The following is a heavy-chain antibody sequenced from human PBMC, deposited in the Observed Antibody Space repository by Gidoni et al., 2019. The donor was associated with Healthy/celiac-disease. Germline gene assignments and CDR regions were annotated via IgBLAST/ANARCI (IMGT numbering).Heavy chain of an antibody. CDR1: GSTFDDYA. CDR3: AKDSSSEYYYGMDV. V-gene: IGHV3-43D*04. Sequence: EVPLVESGGVVVQPVGSLRLSCAASGSTFDDYAMHWVRQAPGKGLEWVSLISWDGGSTYYADAVKGRFTISRDNSKNSLYLQMNSLRAEDTALYYCAKDSSSEYYYGMDVWGQGTTVTVSS. D-gene: IGHD6-13*01. CDR2: ISWDGGST. J-gene: IGHJ6*02.